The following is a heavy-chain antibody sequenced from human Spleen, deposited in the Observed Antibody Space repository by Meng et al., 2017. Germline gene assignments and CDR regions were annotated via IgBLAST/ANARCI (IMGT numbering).Heavy chain of an antibody. CDR1: GYPISSSYN. CDR2: LYQSGST. J-gene: IGHJ6*02. V-gene: IGHV4-38-2*02. D-gene: IGHD4-23*01. Sequence: SETLSLTCGVSGYPISSSYNWGWIRQPPGKGLEWIGSLYQSGSTYYNPSLKSRVTMSLDTSKNQFSLRLSSVTAADTAVYYCAREVVTTRYDMDVWGQGITVVASS. CDR3: AREVVTTRYDMDV.